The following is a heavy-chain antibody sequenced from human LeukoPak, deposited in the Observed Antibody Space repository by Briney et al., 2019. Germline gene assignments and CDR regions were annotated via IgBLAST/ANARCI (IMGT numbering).Heavy chain of an antibody. D-gene: IGHD4-17*01. CDR2: INGSGDRT. CDR3: AKDSRVTVTPDFDY. Sequence: GGSLRLSCAVSGFTLSNYSMNWVRQAPGKGLEWVSSINGSGDRTYYADSVKGRFTISRDNSKNTLYLQMNSLRAEDTAVYYCAKDSRVTVTPDFDYWGQGTQVTVSS. V-gene: IGHV3-23*01. CDR1: GFTLSNYS. J-gene: IGHJ4*02.